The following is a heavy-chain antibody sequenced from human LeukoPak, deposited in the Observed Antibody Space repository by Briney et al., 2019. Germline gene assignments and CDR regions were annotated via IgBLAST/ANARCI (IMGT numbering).Heavy chain of an antibody. D-gene: IGHD6-13*01. Sequence: TGGSLRLSCAASAFTFIDYSMSWIRQAPGKGLEWVSYISPTSDYTSYADSVKGRFTIFRDNAKNSLFLQMNSLRVEDTAVYYCARCQYNSSPDFWGQGTLVTVSS. CDR3: ARCQYNSSPDF. CDR2: ISPTSDYT. J-gene: IGHJ4*02. V-gene: IGHV3-11*03. CDR1: AFTFIDYS.